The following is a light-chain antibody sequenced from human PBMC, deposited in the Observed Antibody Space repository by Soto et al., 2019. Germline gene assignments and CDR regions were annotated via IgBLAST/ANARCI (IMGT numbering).Light chain of an antibody. V-gene: IGKV3-20*01. Sequence: EIVLTQSPGTLSLSPGERATLSCRASQSVSSSYLAWYQQKPGQAPRLLIYGASTRATGIPDRFSGSGSGTEFSLTISRLEPEDFAVYNCQQYGAPPITFGQGTRLEIE. CDR1: QSVSSSY. CDR2: GAS. CDR3: QQYGAPPIT. J-gene: IGKJ5*01.